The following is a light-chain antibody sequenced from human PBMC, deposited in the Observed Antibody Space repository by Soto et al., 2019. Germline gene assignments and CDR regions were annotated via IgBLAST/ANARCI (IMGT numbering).Light chain of an antibody. CDR3: QQYNSYPWT. J-gene: IGKJ1*01. Sequence: DIQMTQSPSTLSASVGDRVTITCRASQSISSWVAWYQQKPGKAPKLLIYKASSLESGVPSRVSGSGSGTEFTLTISSLQPDDFATYYCQQYNSYPWTCGRGTKVEIK. CDR1: QSISSW. CDR2: KAS. V-gene: IGKV1-5*03.